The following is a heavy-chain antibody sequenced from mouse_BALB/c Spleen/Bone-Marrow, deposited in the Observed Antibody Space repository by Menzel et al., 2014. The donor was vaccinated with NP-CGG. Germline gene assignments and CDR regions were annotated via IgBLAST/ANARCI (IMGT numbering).Heavy chain of an antibody. CDR3: ASYYYGSSGFAY. J-gene: IGHJ3*01. Sequence: VQLKDSGAELVKPGASVELSCTASGFNIKDTYMHWVKQRPEQGLEWIGRIDPANGNTKYDPKFQGKATITADTSSNTAYLQLSSLTSEDTAVYYCASYYYGSSGFAYWGQGTLVTVSA. V-gene: IGHV14-3*02. CDR2: IDPANGNT. D-gene: IGHD1-1*01. CDR1: GFNIKDTY.